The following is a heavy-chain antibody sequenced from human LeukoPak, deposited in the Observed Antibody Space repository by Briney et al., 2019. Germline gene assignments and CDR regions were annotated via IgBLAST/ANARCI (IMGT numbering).Heavy chain of an antibody. CDR1: GFSVSDSD. D-gene: IGHD5-24*01. CDR3: GSQVETFYMDV. CDR2: IIESGGST. V-gene: IGHV3-11*04. J-gene: IGHJ6*03. Sequence: GGSLRLSCAASGFSVSDSDISWIRQAPGKGLEWISYIIESGGSTYYADSVTGRFTISRDNAKNSLYLQMDSLRDEDTAVYYCGSQVETFYMDVWGKGTTVTVSS.